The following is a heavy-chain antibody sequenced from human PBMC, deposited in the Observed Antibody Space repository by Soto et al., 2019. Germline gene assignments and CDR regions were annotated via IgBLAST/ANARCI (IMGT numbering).Heavy chain of an antibody. CDR3: ASRCSGCYFDY. Sequence: EVQLLESGGGLVQPGGSLRLSCAASGFTFSSYAMNWVRQAPGKGLEWVSVICGSGGNTYDADSVMGRSTIYRDNSMNPLYLQLNGLRAEVTAVDYCASRCSGCYFDYWGQGTLVTVSS. CDR1: GFTFSSYA. J-gene: IGHJ4*02. V-gene: IGHV3-23*01. CDR2: ICGSGGNT. D-gene: IGHD6-19*01.